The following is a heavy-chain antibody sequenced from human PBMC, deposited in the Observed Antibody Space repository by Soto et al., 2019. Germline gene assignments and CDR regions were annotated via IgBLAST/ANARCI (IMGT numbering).Heavy chain of an antibody. V-gene: IGHV5-51*01. CDR2: IYPDDSDT. CDR3: ARVTYSYGPWNFDD. Sequence: GESLKISCKASGYSFTRYWIAWVRQMPGKGLEWMGIIYPDDSDTRYSPSFQGQVTISTDKSISTAYLQWSSLKASDTAMYYWARVTYSYGPWNFDDWGQGTLVTVAS. CDR1: GYSFTRYW. D-gene: IGHD5-18*01. J-gene: IGHJ4*02.